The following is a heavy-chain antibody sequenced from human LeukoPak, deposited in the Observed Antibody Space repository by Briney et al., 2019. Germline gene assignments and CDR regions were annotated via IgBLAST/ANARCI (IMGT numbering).Heavy chain of an antibody. V-gene: IGHV3-7*01. CDR1: GFTFTNYW. Sequence: GGSLRLPCPASGFTFTNYWMSWVRQAPGKGLKRLANIKQEGSEKYYVDSVKGRFTISRDNAKNSLYLQMNSLRVEDTAVYYCARVQGSSGPGIFEYWGQGTLVPVSS. CDR3: ARVQGSSGPGIFEY. D-gene: IGHD6-19*01. J-gene: IGHJ4*02. CDR2: IKQEGSEK.